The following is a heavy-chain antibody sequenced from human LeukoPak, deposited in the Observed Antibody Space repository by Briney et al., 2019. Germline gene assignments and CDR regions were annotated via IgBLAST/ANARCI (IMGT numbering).Heavy chain of an antibody. Sequence: PSETLSLTCTVSGGSISSGGYYWSWIRQPPGEGLEWIGYIYHSGSTYYNPSLMSRVTISVDRSKNQFSLKLSSVTAADTAVYYCAREPQQQLVRWSDYWGQGTLVTVSS. CDR3: AREPQQQLVRWSDY. CDR1: GGSISSGGYY. J-gene: IGHJ4*02. V-gene: IGHV4-30-2*01. D-gene: IGHD6-13*01. CDR2: IYHSGST.